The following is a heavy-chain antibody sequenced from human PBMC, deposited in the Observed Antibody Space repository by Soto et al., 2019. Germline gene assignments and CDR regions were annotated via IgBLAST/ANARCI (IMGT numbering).Heavy chain of an antibody. D-gene: IGHD1-20*01. Sequence: GASVKVSCKASGYTFTSYGISWLRQAPGQGLEWMGWISAYNGNTNYAQKLQGRVTMTTDTSTSTAYMELRSLRSDDTAVYYCARDSRLITGTIFDYWGQGTLVTVSS. CDR1: GYTFTSYG. J-gene: IGHJ4*02. V-gene: IGHV1-18*04. CDR2: ISAYNGNT. CDR3: ARDSRLITGTIFDY.